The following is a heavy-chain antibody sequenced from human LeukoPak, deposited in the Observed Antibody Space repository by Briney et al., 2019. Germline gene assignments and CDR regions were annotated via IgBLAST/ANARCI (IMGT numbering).Heavy chain of an antibody. CDR2: VNTDGSAT. Sequence: GGSLRLSCEASGFTFRSYWMHWVRQAPGKGLVWVSRVNTDGSATTYADSVKGRFTISRDNAKNTLYLQMNSLRAEDTAVYYCARAREMATNHNADTWGQGTLVTVSS. CDR1: GFTFRSYW. J-gene: IGHJ5*02. CDR3: ARAREMATNHNADT. D-gene: IGHD5-24*01. V-gene: IGHV3-74*01.